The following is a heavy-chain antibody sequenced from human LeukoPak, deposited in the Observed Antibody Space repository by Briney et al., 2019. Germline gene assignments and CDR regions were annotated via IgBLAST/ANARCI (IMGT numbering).Heavy chain of an antibody. CDR1: GGTFSSYA. Sequence: GASVKVSCKASGGTFSSYAISWVRQAPGQGLEWMGGIIPIFGTANYAQKFQGRVTITADESTSTAYMELSSLRSEDTAVYYCARGWIAARPDIGYWGQGTLVTVSS. V-gene: IGHV1-69*13. CDR2: IIPIFGTA. CDR3: ARGWIAARPDIGY. D-gene: IGHD6-6*01. J-gene: IGHJ4*02.